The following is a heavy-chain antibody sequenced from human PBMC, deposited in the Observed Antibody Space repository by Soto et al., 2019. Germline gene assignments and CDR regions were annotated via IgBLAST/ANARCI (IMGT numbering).Heavy chain of an antibody. D-gene: IGHD2-2*01. V-gene: IGHV3-23*01. CDR1: GFTFSSYA. CDR2: ISGSGGST. CDR3: ATYRTQLKYCSGTSCYRSVFDI. Sequence: PGGSLRLSCAASGFTFSSYAMSWVRQAPGKGLEWVSGISGSGGSTYYADSVKGRFTISRDNSKNTLYLQMNSLRAEDTAVYYCATYRTQLKYCSGTSCYRSVFDIWGQGTMVPSPQ. J-gene: IGHJ3*02.